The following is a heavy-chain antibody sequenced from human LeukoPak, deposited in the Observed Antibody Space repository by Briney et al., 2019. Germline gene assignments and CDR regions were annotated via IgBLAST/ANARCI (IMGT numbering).Heavy chain of an antibody. CDR2: TYYRSKWYN. CDR1: GDSFSSNSVA. V-gene: IGHV6-1*01. CDR3: ARNWALDI. Sequence: SQTLSLTCAISGDSFSSNSVAWNWIRQSPSRGLEWLGRTYYRSKWYNDYAISVKSRITINADTSKNQFSLQLNSVTSEDTAVYYCARNWALDIWGQGTMVTVSS. D-gene: IGHD1-1*01. J-gene: IGHJ3*02.